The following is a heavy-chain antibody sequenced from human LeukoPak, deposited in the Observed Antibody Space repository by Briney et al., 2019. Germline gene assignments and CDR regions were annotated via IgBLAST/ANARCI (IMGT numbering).Heavy chain of an antibody. J-gene: IGHJ4*02. CDR2: ISGSSIYT. CDR1: GFTFSDYH. D-gene: IGHD6-6*01. Sequence: GGSLRLSCAASGFTFSDYHMTWIRQAPGKGLEWVSYISGSSIYTRYADSVRGRFTISRDNAKNSLYLQMNSLRAEDTAVYYCATSLQVVVDYWGQGTLVTVSS. V-gene: IGHV3-11*06. CDR3: ATSLQVVVDY.